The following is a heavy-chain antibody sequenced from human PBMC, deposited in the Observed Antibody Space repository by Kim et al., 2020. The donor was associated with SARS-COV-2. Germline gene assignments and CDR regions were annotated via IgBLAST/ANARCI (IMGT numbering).Heavy chain of an antibody. V-gene: IGHV4-59*13. CDR2: IFANGNA. D-gene: IGHD2-21*02. CDR3: VRGNGASRDFAFDL. CDR1: GGSISTYY. J-gene: IGHJ5*02. Sequence: SETLSLTCTISGGSISTYYWTWVRQAPGKALEWIGYIFANGNANHSPALKSRVTTSVDTSKNQFSLSLRSVTPADTAVYYCVRGNGASRDFAFDLWGQGSLVTVSS.